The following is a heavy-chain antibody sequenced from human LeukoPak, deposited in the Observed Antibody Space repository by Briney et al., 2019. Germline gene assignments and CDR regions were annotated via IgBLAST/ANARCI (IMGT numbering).Heavy chain of an antibody. Sequence: SGTLSLTCAVSGGSISSSNWWSWVRQPPGKGLEWIGEIYHSGSTNYNPSLKSRVTISVDKSKNQSSLKLSSVTAADTAVYYCASRGSYYDSSGYFLDYWGQGTLVTVSS. CDR3: ASRGSYYDSSGYFLDY. J-gene: IGHJ4*02. V-gene: IGHV4-4*02. D-gene: IGHD3-22*01. CDR1: GGSISSSNW. CDR2: IYHSGST.